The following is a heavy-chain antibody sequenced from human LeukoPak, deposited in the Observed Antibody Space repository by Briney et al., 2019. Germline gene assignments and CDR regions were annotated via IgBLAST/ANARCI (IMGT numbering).Heavy chain of an antibody. Sequence: ASVKVSCKASGYTFTNYGISWVRQAPGQGLEWMGWISADNGNTDYAQKVSGKVTMTTDTSTSTAYMELRSLRSDDTAVYYCARDAGGFCSSSSCSREYYWGQGTLVTVSS. CDR3: ARDAGGFCSSSSCSREYY. D-gene: IGHD2-2*01. J-gene: IGHJ4*02. CDR1: GYTFTNYG. V-gene: IGHV1-18*01. CDR2: ISADNGNT.